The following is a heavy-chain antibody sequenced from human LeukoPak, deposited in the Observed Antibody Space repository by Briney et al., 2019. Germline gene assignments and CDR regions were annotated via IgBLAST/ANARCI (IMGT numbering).Heavy chain of an antibody. CDR2: MYHSGST. Sequence: SETLSLTCSVSGYSISSGYYWTWIRQPPGKGLEWIGNMYHSGSTYNNPSLKSRLTISVDTSKNQFSLKLSSVTAADTAVYYCARDQYYYGSGSYGLDYWGQGTLVTVSS. D-gene: IGHD3-10*01. CDR1: GYSISSGYY. CDR3: ARDQYYYGSGSYGLDY. V-gene: IGHV4-38-2*02. J-gene: IGHJ4*02.